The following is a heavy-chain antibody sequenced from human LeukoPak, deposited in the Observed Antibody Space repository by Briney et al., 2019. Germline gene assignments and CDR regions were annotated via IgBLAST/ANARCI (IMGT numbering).Heavy chain of an antibody. CDR3: ARDRNTIFGVAYFDY. CDR2: ISSSSSYI. Sequence: GGSLRLSCAASGFTFSSYSMTWVRQAPGKGLEWVSSISSSSSYIYYADSVKGRFTISRDNAKNSLYLQMNSLRAEDTAVYYCARDRNTIFGVAYFDYWGQGTLVTVSS. V-gene: IGHV3-21*01. CDR1: GFTFSSYS. J-gene: IGHJ4*02. D-gene: IGHD3-3*01.